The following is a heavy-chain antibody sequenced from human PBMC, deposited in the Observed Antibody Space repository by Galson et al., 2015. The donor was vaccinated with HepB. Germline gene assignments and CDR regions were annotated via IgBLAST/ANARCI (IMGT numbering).Heavy chain of an antibody. CDR1: GGSISSYY. D-gene: IGHD6-19*01. CDR2: IYYSGST. Sequence: ETLSLTCTVSGGSISSYYWSWIRQPPGKGLEWIGYIYYSGSTNYNPSLKSRVTISVDTSKNQFSLKLSSVTAADTAVYYCARRIAVAEFDPWGQGTLVTVSS. J-gene: IGHJ5*02. V-gene: IGHV4-59*08. CDR3: ARRIAVAEFDP.